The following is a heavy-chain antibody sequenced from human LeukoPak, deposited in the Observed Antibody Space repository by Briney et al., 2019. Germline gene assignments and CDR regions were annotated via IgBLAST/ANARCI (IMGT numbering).Heavy chain of an antibody. J-gene: IGHJ4*02. CDR3: ARQGQYQLLYVDY. CDR1: GYSFTSYW. D-gene: IGHD2-2*02. Sequence: GESLKISCKGSGYSFTSYWIGWVRQMPGKGLEWMGIIYPGDSDTRYSPSFQGQVTISADKSISTAYLQWSSLKATDTAMYYCARQGQYQLLYVDYWGQGTLVTVSS. V-gene: IGHV5-51*01. CDR2: IYPGDSDT.